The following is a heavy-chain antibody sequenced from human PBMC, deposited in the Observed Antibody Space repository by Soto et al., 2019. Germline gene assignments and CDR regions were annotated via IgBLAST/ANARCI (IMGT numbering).Heavy chain of an antibody. CDR2: IYYSGRT. CDR1: GGSISSGDYY. J-gene: IGHJ4*02. CDR3: ARGRAHSSFDY. Sequence: PSETLSLTFTVSGGSISSGDYYWTWIRQPPGRGLEWIGYIYYSGRTYYNPSLKSRLTISLDTSKNQFSLKLTSVTAADTAVYYCARGRAHSSFDYWGQGALVTVSS. V-gene: IGHV4-30-4*01.